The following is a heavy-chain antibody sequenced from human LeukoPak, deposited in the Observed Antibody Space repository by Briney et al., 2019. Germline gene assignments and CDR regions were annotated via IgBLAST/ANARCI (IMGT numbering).Heavy chain of an antibody. CDR3: IRTDKPLGFCSGASCYLGYS. V-gene: IGHV3-30*02. D-gene: IGHD2-15*01. CDR1: GFTLSNYG. Sequence: PGGSLRLSCAASGFTLSNYGMHWVRQAPGKGLEWVSYIRYDGSIEYYADSVRGRFTLSRDNANNIPYLQMNSLRAEDTAVYYCIRTDKPLGFCSGASCYLGYSWGKGTTVTISA. J-gene: IGHJ6*04. CDR2: IRYDGSIE.